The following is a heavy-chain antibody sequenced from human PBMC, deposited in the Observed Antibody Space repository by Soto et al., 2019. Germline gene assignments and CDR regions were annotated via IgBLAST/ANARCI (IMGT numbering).Heavy chain of an antibody. D-gene: IGHD2-21*01. CDR1: GYTFTSYA. CDR3: ARDFGALLVVVPS. CDR2: INAGNGNT. Sequence: QVQLVQSGAEVKKPGASVKVSCKASGYTFTSYAMHWVRQAPGQRLEWMGWINAGNGNTKYSQKFQGRVTITRDTSASTAYMELSSLRSEDTAVYYCARDFGALLVVVPSWGQGTLVTVSS. V-gene: IGHV1-3*01. J-gene: IGHJ4*02.